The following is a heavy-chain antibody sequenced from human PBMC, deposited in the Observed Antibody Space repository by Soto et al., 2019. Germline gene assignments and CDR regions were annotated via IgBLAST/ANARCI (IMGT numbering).Heavy chain of an antibody. V-gene: IGHV3-23*01. CDR3: VKRGRNWGAFDF. Sequence: VQLLESGGDLVQPGGSLRLSCVASGFILNNYAMSWVRQAPGKGLAWVSTIGGTDGDSDGVTWYEDSVKGRFTISRASSANNLFMTMDNVRANDSALYSCVKRGRNWGAFDFWGQGTTVVVSS. J-gene: IGHJ3*01. D-gene: IGHD7-27*01. CDR2: IGGTDGDSDGVT. CDR1: GFILNNYA.